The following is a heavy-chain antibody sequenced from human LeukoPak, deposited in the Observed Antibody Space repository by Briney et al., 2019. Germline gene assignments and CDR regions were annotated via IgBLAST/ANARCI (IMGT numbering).Heavy chain of an antibody. CDR3: AKVFCSGGSCYPHTFDY. J-gene: IGHJ4*02. Sequence: GSLRLSCAASRFTFSTYGMHWVRQAPGKGLDWVAFIRNDGSIKYYADSVKGRFTISRDNSENTLYLQMNSLRPEDTAMYYCAKVFCSGGSCYPHTFDYWGQGILVTVSS. CDR1: RFTFSTYG. D-gene: IGHD2-15*01. CDR2: IRNDGSIK. V-gene: IGHV3-30*02.